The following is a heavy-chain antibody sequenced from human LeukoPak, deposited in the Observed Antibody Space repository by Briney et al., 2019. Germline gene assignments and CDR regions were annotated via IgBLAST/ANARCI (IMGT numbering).Heavy chain of an antibody. D-gene: IGHD2-8*01. Sequence: ASVKVSCKASGYTFTSYGISWVRQAPGQGLEWMGWISAYNGNTNYAQKLQGRGTMTTGPSTSTIYMELRSLRVDDTALYYCARDNGHKGVDYWGQGTLVTVSS. V-gene: IGHV1-18*01. CDR1: GYTFTSYG. J-gene: IGHJ4*02. CDR3: ARDNGHKGVDY. CDR2: ISAYNGNT.